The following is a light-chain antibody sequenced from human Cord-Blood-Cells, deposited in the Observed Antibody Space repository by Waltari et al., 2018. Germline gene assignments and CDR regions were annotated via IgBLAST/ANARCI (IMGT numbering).Light chain of an antibody. Sequence: DIPITQAPSTLFASLGATVHITCRSSQRISSRFAWYQQKPGKAPKLLIYKASSLESGVPSRFSGSGSGTEFTLTISSLQPDDFATYYCQQYNSYSRTFGQGTKVEIK. J-gene: IGKJ1*01. CDR2: KAS. CDR1: QRISSR. CDR3: QQYNSYSRT. V-gene: IGKV1-5*03.